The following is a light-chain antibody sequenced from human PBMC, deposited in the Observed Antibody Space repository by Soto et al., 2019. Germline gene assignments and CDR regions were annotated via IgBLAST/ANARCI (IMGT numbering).Light chain of an antibody. V-gene: IGLV2-23*01. CDR3: CSYAGSSTLI. Sequence: QAVVTQPASVSGSPGQSITISCTGTSSDVGSYNLVSWYQQHPGKAPKLMIYEGSKRPSGVSNRFSGSKSGNTASLTISGLHAEDEADYYCCSYAGSSTLIFGGGTKVTVL. J-gene: IGLJ2*01. CDR1: SSDVGSYNL. CDR2: EGS.